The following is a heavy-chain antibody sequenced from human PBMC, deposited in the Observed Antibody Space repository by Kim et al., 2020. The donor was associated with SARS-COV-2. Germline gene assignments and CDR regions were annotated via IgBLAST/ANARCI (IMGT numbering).Heavy chain of an antibody. Sequence: SETLSLTCAVFGGSVTTTNWWSWIRQSPGKGLEWIGEMFHSGTTDYNPSLKGRVTMSLDKSKNQLSLRMTSMTAADTAVYYCARSYPYYYDSGDSRKAFDVWGQGIMVTVSS. V-gene: IGHV4-4*02. J-gene: IGHJ3*01. CDR2: MFHSGTT. CDR3: ARSYPYYYDSGDSRKAFDV. CDR1: GGSVTTTNW. D-gene: IGHD3-22*01.